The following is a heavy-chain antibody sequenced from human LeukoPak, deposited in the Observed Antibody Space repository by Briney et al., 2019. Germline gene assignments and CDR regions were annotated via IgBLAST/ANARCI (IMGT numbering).Heavy chain of an antibody. J-gene: IGHJ4*02. Sequence: GGSLRLSCATSGFIFSSYGMHWVRQAPGKGLEWVAFIRYDGSDKYYADSVKGRFTISRDNAKNSLYLQMNSLRAEDTAVYYCARDGLIDSSGWYGYWGQGTLVTVSS. CDR1: GFIFSSYG. D-gene: IGHD6-19*01. V-gene: IGHV3-30*02. CDR2: IRYDGSDK. CDR3: ARDGLIDSSGWYGY.